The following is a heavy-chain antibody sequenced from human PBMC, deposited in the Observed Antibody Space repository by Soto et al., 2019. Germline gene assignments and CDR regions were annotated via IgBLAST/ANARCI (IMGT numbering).Heavy chain of an antibody. CDR2: ISYDGSNK. CDR3: ARDGWFGELIYYYTDV. CDR1: GFTFSSYA. D-gene: IGHD3-10*01. Sequence: PGGSLRLSCAASGFTFSSYAMHWVRQAPGKGLEWVAVISYDGSNKYYADSVKGRFTISRDNSKNTLYLQMNSLRAEDTAVYYCARDGWFGELIYYYTDVWGKGTTVTVSS. V-gene: IGHV3-30-3*01. J-gene: IGHJ6*03.